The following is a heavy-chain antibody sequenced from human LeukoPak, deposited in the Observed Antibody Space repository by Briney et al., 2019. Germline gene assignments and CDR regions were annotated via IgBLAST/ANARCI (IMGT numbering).Heavy chain of an antibody. J-gene: IGHJ4*02. CDR2: ISGYNGDT. Sequence: ASVKVSCKATGYTFTAYGIISVGQAPGQGLEWMGWISGYNGDTKYAQRFEGRVTMTTDTSTTTAFMDLRSLRSDDTAVYFCATSTGGYSDLYFHHGGRGTLVSVSS. V-gene: IGHV1-18*01. CDR1: GYTFTAYG. D-gene: IGHD3-22*01. CDR3: ATSTGGYSDLYFHH.